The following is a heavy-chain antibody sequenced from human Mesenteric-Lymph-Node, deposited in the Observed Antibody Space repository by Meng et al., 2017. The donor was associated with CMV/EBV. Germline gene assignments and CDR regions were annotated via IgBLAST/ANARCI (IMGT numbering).Heavy chain of an antibody. J-gene: IGHJ6*02. CDR2: IAHNGNNE. Sequence: GGSLRLSCAASGFMFSSYPMHWVRQAPGRGLEWVALIAHNGNNEYSADSVKGRFTISRDNSKNTLYLQMNSLRTDDTAVYYCARGLYDPPMDVWGQGTTVTVSS. D-gene: IGHD3-3*01. V-gene: IGHV3-30-3*01. CDR1: GFMFSSYP. CDR3: ARGLYDPPMDV.